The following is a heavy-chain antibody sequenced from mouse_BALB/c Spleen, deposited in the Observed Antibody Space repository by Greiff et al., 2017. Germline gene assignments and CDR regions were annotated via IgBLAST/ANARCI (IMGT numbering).Heavy chain of an antibody. D-gene: IGHD1-1*01. CDR2: INPGSGGT. J-gene: IGHJ4*01. CDR1: GYAFTNYL. Sequence: QVQLQQSGAELVRPGTSVKVSCKASGYAFTNYLIAWVKQRPGQGLEWIGVINPGSGGTNYHEKFKGKATLTADKSSSTAYMQLSSLTSDDSAVYFWALHYYGREYYAMDYWGQGTSVTVSA. V-gene: IGHV1-54*01. CDR3: ALHYYGREYYAMDY.